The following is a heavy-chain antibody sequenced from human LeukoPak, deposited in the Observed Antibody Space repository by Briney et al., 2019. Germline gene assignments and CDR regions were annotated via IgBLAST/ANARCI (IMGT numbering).Heavy chain of an antibody. Sequence: SDTLSPTCTVSGGSISSHYWRWIWQPPGKGGEGIGYIYYSGSTDYNPSLKSRVTISVDTSKNQFSLKLSSVTAADTAVYYCARVAGDYDFWSGPFSPNWFDPWGQGTLVTVSS. V-gene: IGHV4-59*11. CDR2: IYYSGST. J-gene: IGHJ5*02. CDR1: GGSISSHY. CDR3: ARVAGDYDFWSGPFSPNWFDP. D-gene: IGHD3-3*01.